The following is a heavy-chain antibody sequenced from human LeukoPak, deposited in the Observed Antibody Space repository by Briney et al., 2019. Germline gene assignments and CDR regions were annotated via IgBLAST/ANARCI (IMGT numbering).Heavy chain of an antibody. CDR2: IYHSGST. Sequence: SETLSLTCTVSGYSISSGYYWGWIRQPPGKGLEWIGSIYHSGSTNYNPSLKSRVTISVDTSKNQFSLKLSSVTAADTAVYYCARRNYWGQGTLVTVSS. CDR3: ARRNY. J-gene: IGHJ4*02. CDR1: GYSISSGYY. V-gene: IGHV4-38-2*02.